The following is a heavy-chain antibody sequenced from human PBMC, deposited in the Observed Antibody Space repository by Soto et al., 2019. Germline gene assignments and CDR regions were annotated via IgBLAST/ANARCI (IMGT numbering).Heavy chain of an antibody. J-gene: IGHJ3*02. CDR3: ETFDLGSSLHAFDI. CDR2: ISAYNGNT. Sequence: ASWKVSCNASGYTFTSYGISWGRQAPGQGLEGRGWISAYNGNTNYAQKLQGRVTMTTDTSTSTAYMELSSLRSEDTGVYYCETFDLGSSLHAFDIRGQGTMVTVS. D-gene: IGHD1-26*01. CDR1: GYTFTSYG. V-gene: IGHV1-18*01.